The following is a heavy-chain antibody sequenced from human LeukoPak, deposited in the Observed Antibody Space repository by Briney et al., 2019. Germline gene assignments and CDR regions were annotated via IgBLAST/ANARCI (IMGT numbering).Heavy chain of an antibody. J-gene: IGHJ5*02. CDR2: IYSGGST. CDR1: GFTVSSNY. Sequence: GGSLRLSCAAYGFTVSSNYMSWVRQAPGKGLEWVSVIYSGGSTYYADSVKGRFTISRDNSKNTLYLQMNSLRAEDTAVYYCARGVGIAAAGTISSWFDPWGQGTLVTVSS. D-gene: IGHD6-13*01. V-gene: IGHV3-66*02. CDR3: ARGVGIAAAGTISSWFDP.